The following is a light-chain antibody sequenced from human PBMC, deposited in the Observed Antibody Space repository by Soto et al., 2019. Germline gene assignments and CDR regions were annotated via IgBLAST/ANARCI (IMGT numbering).Light chain of an antibody. CDR1: SSDVGSYNF. CDR2: EAG. V-gene: IGLV2-23*01. Sequence: QSALTQPASVSGSPGQSITISCTGTSSDVGSYNFVSWYQQHPGKAPKLMIFEAGKRPLGVSNRFSGSKSGNTASLTISGLQAEDEADYYCCSYAGSRTWVFGGGTKLTVL. J-gene: IGLJ3*02. CDR3: CSYAGSRTWV.